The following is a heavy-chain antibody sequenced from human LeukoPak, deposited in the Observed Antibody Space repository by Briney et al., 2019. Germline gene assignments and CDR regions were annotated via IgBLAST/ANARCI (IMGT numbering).Heavy chain of an antibody. CDR3: ATYRQVLLPFES. J-gene: IGHJ4*02. CDR2: IPSGGEI. V-gene: IGHV3-23*01. D-gene: IGHD2/OR15-2a*01. CDR1: GFTLSTFA. Sequence: GGSLRLSCEASGFTLSTFAMIWVRQPPGKGLEWVSSIPSGGEIHYADSVRGRFTISRDNSKSTLSLQMNSLRAEDTAIYYCATYRQVLLPFESWGQGTLVTVSS.